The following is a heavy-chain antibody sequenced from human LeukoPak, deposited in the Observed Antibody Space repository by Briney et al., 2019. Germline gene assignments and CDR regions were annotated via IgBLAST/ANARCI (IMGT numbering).Heavy chain of an antibody. CDR2: ISSSSSYI. CDR3: ARDGDSGMNV. J-gene: IGHJ6*02. D-gene: IGHD7-27*01. CDR1: GFTFSSYN. Sequence: GGSLRLSCAASGFTFSSYNMNWVRQAPGKGLEWVSSISSSSSYIYYADSVKGRFTISRDTAKNSLYLQMNSRRAEDTAEYYCARDGDSGMNVWGQGTTVTVSS. V-gene: IGHV3-21*01.